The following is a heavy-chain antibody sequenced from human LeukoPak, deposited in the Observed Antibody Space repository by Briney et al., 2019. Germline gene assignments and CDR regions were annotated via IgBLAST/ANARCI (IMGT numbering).Heavy chain of an antibody. Sequence: GGSLRLSCAASGFTFSSYGMSWVRQAPGKGLEWVSYISSSSSTIYYADSVKGRFTISRDNAKNSLYLQMNSLRAEDTAVYYCARGDLTSIAARYYYYYMDVWGKGTTVTVSS. CDR3: ARGDLTSIAARYYYYYMDV. CDR1: GFTFSSYG. J-gene: IGHJ6*03. D-gene: IGHD6-6*01. CDR2: ISSSSSTI. V-gene: IGHV3-48*01.